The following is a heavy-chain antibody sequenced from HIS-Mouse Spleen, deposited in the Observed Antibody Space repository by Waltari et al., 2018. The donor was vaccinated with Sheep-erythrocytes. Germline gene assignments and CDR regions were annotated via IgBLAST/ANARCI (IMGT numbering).Heavy chain of an antibody. CDR2: SNPRGGST. V-gene: IGHV1-46*03. Sequence: QVQLVQSGAEVKKPGASVKVSCKASGYTFTSYYMHWVRQAPGQGLEWMGISNPRGGSTIDAQKFQGRVTMTRDTSTSTVYMELSSLRSEDTAVYYCARVPDDAFDIWGQGTMVTVSS. J-gene: IGHJ3*02. CDR1: GYTFTSYY. CDR3: ARVPDDAFDI.